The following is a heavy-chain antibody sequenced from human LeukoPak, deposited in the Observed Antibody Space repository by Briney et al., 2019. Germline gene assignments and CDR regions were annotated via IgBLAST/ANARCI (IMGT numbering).Heavy chain of an antibody. CDR2: IYYSGST. V-gene: IGHV4-59*11. CDR1: GGSISSHY. CDR3: ARVMITFGGVIAASDAFDI. J-gene: IGHJ3*02. D-gene: IGHD3-16*02. Sequence: SETLSLTCTVSGGSISSHYWSWIRQPPGKGLEWIGYIYYSGSTNYNPSLKSRVTISVDTSKNQFSLKLSSVTAADTAVYYCARVMITFGGVIAASDAFDIWGQGTMVTVSS.